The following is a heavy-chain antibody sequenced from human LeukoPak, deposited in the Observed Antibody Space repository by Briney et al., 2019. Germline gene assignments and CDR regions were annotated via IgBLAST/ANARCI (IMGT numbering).Heavy chain of an antibody. V-gene: IGHV3-20*04. D-gene: IGHD3/OR15-3a*01. Sequence: RPGGSMRLSCAASGFTFDDYGMSWVRQAPGKGLEWVSGINWNGGSTGYADSVKGRCTISRDNAKNSLYLQMNSLGAEDTALYYCAGDPGGWSGDFDYWGQGTLVTVSS. CDR1: GFTFDDYG. CDR3: AGDPGGWSGDFDY. J-gene: IGHJ4*02. CDR2: INWNGGST.